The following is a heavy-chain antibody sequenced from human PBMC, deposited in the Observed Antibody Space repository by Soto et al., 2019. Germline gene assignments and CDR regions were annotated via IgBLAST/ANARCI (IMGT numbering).Heavy chain of an antibody. D-gene: IGHD6-13*01. CDR1: GDSVASNRAT. V-gene: IGHV6-1*01. CDR3: VRGVDSSFDY. J-gene: IGHJ4*02. Sequence: PSKTLSLTFVISGDSVASNRATWNWGRQSPSRGLEWLGRTYYRSKWKNDYALSVNSRITINPDTSKNQLSLQLSSVTPDDTAIYYCVRGVDSSFDYWGQGTLVTVS. CDR2: TYYRSKWKN.